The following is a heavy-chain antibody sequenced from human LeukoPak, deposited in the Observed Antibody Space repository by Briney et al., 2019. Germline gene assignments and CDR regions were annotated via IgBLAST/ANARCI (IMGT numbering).Heavy chain of an antibody. J-gene: IGHJ4*02. D-gene: IGHD3-22*01. V-gene: IGHV4-59*01. CDR3: ARESYDSSGPKGLFDY. CDR1: GGSISSYY. CDR2: IYYSGST. Sequence: SETLSLTCTVSGGSISSYYWSWIRQPPGKGLEWIGYIYYSGSTYYNPSLKSRVTISVDTSKNQFSLKLSSVTAADTAVYYCARESYDSSGPKGLFDYWGQGTLVTVSS.